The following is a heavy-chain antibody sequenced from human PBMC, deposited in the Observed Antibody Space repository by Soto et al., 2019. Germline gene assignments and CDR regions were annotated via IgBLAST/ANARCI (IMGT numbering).Heavy chain of an antibody. D-gene: IGHD6-13*01. J-gene: IGHJ4*02. CDR1: GFTFSSYW. Sequence: GGSLRLSCAASGFTFSSYWMHWVRQAPGKGLVWVSRINRDGSSTSYADSVKGRFTISRDNAKNTLYLQMNSLRAEDTAVYYCARGAAAGNYFDYWGQGTLVTVSS. V-gene: IGHV3-74*01. CDR3: ARGAAAGNYFDY. CDR2: INRDGSST.